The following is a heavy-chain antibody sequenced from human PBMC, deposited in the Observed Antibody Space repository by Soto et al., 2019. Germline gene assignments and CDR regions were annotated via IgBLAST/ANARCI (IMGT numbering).Heavy chain of an antibody. CDR2: IYHSGST. D-gene: IGHD6-19*01. Sequence: LSLTCAVSGGSISSSNWWSWVRQPPGKGLEWIGEIYHSGSTNYNPSLKSRVTISVDKSKKQFSLKLTSVTAADTAVYYCASILRDTDGWDHHDYWGQGTLVTAPQ. J-gene: IGHJ4*02. CDR1: GGSISSSNW. V-gene: IGHV4-4*02. CDR3: ASILRDTDGWDHHDY.